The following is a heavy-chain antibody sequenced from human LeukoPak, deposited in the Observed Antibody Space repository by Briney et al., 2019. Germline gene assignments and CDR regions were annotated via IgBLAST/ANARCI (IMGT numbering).Heavy chain of an antibody. Sequence: GGSLRLSCAASGFTFSNSAMSWVRQTPGKGLEWVSAISGSGGSTYYADSVKGRFSISRDNSKNTLYLQMNSLRTEDTAVYYCAKGPTIFGVVITVEYYYGMDVWGQGTTVTVSS. V-gene: IGHV3-23*01. CDR2: ISGSGGST. CDR3: AKGPTIFGVVITVEYYYGMDV. J-gene: IGHJ6*02. D-gene: IGHD3-3*01. CDR1: GFTFSNSA.